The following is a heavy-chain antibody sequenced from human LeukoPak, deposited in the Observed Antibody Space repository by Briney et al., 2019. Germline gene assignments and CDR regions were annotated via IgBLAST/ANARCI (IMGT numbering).Heavy chain of an antibody. CDR2: ISSSSSYI. J-gene: IGHJ4*02. CDR3: ARETYYYDSSGSY. Sequence: GGSLRLSCAASGFTFDDYGMSWVRQAPGKGLEWVSSISSSSSYIYYADSVKGRFTISRDNAKNSLYLQMNSLRAEDTAVYYCARETYYYDSSGSYWGQGTLVTVSS. D-gene: IGHD3-22*01. CDR1: GFTFDDYG. V-gene: IGHV3-21*01.